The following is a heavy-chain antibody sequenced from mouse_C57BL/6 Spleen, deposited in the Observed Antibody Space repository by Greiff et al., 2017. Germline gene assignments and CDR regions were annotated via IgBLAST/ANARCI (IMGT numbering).Heavy chain of an antibody. Sequence: VQLQQSGPELVKPGASVKISCKASGYSFTGYYMNWVKQSPEKSLEWIGEINPSTGGTTYNQKFKAKATLTVDKSSSTAYMQLKSLTSEDSAVYYCARYEYDEMYYFDYWGQGTTLTVSS. D-gene: IGHD2-4*01. CDR1: GYSFTGYY. V-gene: IGHV1-42*01. CDR3: ARYEYDEMYYFDY. J-gene: IGHJ2*01. CDR2: INPSTGGT.